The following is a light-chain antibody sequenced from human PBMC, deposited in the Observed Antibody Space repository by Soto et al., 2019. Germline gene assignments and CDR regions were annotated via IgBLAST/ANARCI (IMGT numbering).Light chain of an antibody. V-gene: IGLV1-44*01. CDR2: TDY. J-gene: IGLJ1*01. CDR3: AAWDDSLNGYV. CDR1: SSNIGTYT. Sequence: QSVLTQPPSASGTPGQRVTISCSGTSSNIGTYTVNWYQQLPGTAPKLLIYTDYQRPSGVPDRFSGSKSGTSASLAISGLQSDDEADYYCAAWDDSLNGYVFGSGTKLTVL.